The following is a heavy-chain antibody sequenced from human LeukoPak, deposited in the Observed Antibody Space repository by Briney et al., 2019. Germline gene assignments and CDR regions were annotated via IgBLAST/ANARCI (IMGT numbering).Heavy chain of an antibody. CDR1: GGSISSSSYY. CDR3: ARVGVGSYGIYYFDY. CDR2: IYYSGST. Sequence: SETLSLTCTVSGGSISSSSYYWGWIRQPPGKGLEWIGSIYYSGSTYCSPSLKSRVTISVDTFKNQFSLKLSSVTAADTAVYYCARVGVGSYGIYYFDYWGQGTLVTVSS. D-gene: IGHD5-18*01. J-gene: IGHJ4*02. V-gene: IGHV4-39*07.